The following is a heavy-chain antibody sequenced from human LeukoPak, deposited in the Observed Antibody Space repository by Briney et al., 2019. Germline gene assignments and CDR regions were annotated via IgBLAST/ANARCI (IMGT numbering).Heavy chain of an antibody. CDR2: ISSSGTTI. D-gene: IGHD3-10*01. V-gene: IGHV3-48*04. CDR3: ARVPYLSFGEAYFDY. J-gene: IGHJ4*02. CDR1: GFTFSSYG. Sequence: PGGSLRLSRAASGFTFSSYGMTWVRQAPGKGLEWVSYISSSGTTIYYADSVKGRFTISRDYAKKSLYLQMNSLRAEDTAVYYCARVPYLSFGEAYFDYWGQGTLVTVSS.